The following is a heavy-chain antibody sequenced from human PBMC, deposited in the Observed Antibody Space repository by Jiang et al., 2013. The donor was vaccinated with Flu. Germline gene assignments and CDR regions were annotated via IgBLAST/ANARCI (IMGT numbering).Heavy chain of an antibody. Sequence: PTGGRLEWIGYIYDSWSTNYSPSLKSRLTISVDTSKTQFSLNLRSVTAADTAVYYCARARAPEIAAYYFDSWGQGTLVTVSS. J-gene: IGHJ4*02. D-gene: IGHD6-13*01. V-gene: IGHV4-59*13. CDR2: IYDSWST. CDR3: ARARAPEIAAYYFDS.